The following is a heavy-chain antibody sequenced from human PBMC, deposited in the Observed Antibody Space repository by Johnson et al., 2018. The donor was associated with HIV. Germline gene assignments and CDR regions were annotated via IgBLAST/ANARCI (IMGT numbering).Heavy chain of an antibody. CDR2: INWKGGTT. V-gene: IGHV3-20*03. CDR3: ARDFAVAATGI. D-gene: IGHD6-19*01. J-gene: IGHJ3*02. Sequence: WVSGINWKGGTTGYADSVKGRFTISRDNAKNSLYLQMNSLRAEDTAVYYCARDFAVAATGIWGQGTMVTVSS.